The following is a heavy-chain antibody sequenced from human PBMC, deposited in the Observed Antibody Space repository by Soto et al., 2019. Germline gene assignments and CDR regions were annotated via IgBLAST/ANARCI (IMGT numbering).Heavy chain of an antibody. CDR1: GFTFSSYW. CDR3: AREVERWKGAYYDFWSGYPPGAYYGMDV. CDR2: IKQDGSEK. D-gene: IGHD3-3*01. J-gene: IGHJ6*02. V-gene: IGHV3-7*03. Sequence: EVQLVESGGGLVQPGGSLRLSCAASGFTFSSYWMSWVRQAPGKGLEWVANIKQDGSEKYYVDSVKGRFTISRDNAKNALYLQMNSRRAEDTAVYYCAREVERWKGAYYDFWSGYPPGAYYGMDVWGQGTTVTVSS.